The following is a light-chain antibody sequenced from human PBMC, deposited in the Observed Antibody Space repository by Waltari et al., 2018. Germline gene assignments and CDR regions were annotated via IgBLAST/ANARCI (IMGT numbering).Light chain of an antibody. CDR2: VNSDGSH. J-gene: IGLJ2*01. Sequence: QVVLTQSPSASASLGASVKLTCTLSSGHSSYAIAWPQQQPEKGPRYLMKVNSDGSHSRGDGIPDRFSGSSSGAERYLTISRLQSEDEADYYCQAWGTGTKREFGGGTKLTVL. V-gene: IGLV4-69*01. CDR3: QAWGTGTKRE. CDR1: SGHSSYA.